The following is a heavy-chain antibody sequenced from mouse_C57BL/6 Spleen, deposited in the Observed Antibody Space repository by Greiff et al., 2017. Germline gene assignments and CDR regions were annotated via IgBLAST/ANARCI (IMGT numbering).Heavy chain of an antibody. D-gene: IGHD1-1*01. Sequence: QVQLQQPGAELVRPGSSVKLSCKASGYTFTSYWMHWVKQRPIQGLEWIGNIDPSDSETHYNQKFKDKATLTVEKSSSTAYMQLSSLTSEDSAVYYCARYYGSSPWYFDVWGTGTTVTVSS. CDR2: IDPSDSET. CDR1: GYTFTSYW. CDR3: ARYYGSSPWYFDV. J-gene: IGHJ1*03. V-gene: IGHV1-52*01.